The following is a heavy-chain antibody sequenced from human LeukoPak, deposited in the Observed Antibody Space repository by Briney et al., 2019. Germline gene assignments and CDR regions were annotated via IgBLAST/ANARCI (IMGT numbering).Heavy chain of an antibody. CDR1: GYSFTTYW. Sequence: GESLKISCKGSGYSFTTYWIGWVRQMPGKGLEWMGIIYPGDSDTRYSPSFQGQVTISADKSISTAYLQWSSLKASDTAMYYCASSQYDYYGSGSYDYWGQGTLVTVSS. D-gene: IGHD3-10*01. CDR2: IYPGDSDT. V-gene: IGHV5-51*01. CDR3: ASSQYDYYGSGSYDY. J-gene: IGHJ4*02.